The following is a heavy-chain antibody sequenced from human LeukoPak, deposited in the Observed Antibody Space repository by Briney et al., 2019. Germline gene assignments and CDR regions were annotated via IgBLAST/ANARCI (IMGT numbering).Heavy chain of an antibody. D-gene: IGHD2-15*01. Sequence: ASVKVSCKASGYTFTCYYMHWVRQAPGQGLEWMGWINPNSGGTNYAQKFQGRVAMTRDTSISTAYMELSRLRSDDTAVYYCARDGVGCSGGSSCSYHYYYYYMDVWGKGTTVTVSS. CDR3: ARDGVGCSGGSSCSYHYYYYYMDV. CDR1: GYTFTCYY. J-gene: IGHJ6*03. V-gene: IGHV1-2*02. CDR2: INPNSGGT.